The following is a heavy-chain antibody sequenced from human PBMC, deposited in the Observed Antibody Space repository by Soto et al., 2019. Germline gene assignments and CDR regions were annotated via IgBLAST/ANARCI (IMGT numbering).Heavy chain of an antibody. CDR3: AKAQNWNYVSYFDY. CDR2: ISWNSGSI. J-gene: IGHJ4*02. CDR1: GFTFDDYA. V-gene: IGHV3-9*01. D-gene: IGHD1-7*01. Sequence: SLRLSCAASGFTFDDYAMHWVRQAPGKGLEWVSGISWNSGSIGYADSVKGRFTISRDNAKNSLYLQMNSLRAEDTALYYCAKAQNWNYVSYFDYWGQGTLVTVSS.